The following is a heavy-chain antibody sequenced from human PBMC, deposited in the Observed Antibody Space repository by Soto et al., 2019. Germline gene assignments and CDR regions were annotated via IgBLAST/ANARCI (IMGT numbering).Heavy chain of an antibody. D-gene: IGHD2-2*01. CDR3: ARGWNCARTSCYFDY. Sequence: PSETLSLTCAVSGDSISSGVYSWTWIRQPPGKGLEWIGYIYQSGSTYYNPSLKSRVTVSIDRSKDHFSLELSSVTAADTAVYYCARGWNCARTSCYFDYWGQGILVTVSS. J-gene: IGHJ4*02. CDR1: GDSISSGVYS. CDR2: IYQSGST. V-gene: IGHV4-30-2*01.